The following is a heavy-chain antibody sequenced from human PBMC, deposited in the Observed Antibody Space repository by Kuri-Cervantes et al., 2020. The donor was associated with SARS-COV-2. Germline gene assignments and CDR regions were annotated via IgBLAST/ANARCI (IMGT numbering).Heavy chain of an antibody. CDR1: GYTFTSYY. CDR3: ARDYYDSSGYYSGMDV. Sequence: ASVKDSCKESGYTFTSYYMHWVRQAPVQGLEWMGIINPSGGSTSYAQKFQGRVTMTRDTSTSTVYMELSSLKSEDTAVYYCARDYYDSSGYYSGMDVWGQGTTVTVSS. J-gene: IGHJ6*02. D-gene: IGHD3-22*01. CDR2: INPSGGST. V-gene: IGHV1-46*01.